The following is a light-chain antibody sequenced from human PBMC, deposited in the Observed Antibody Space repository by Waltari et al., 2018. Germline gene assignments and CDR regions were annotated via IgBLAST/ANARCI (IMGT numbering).Light chain of an antibody. V-gene: IGLV2-23*01. CDR2: EGN. CDR1: SRGVGHYNL. J-gene: IGLJ3*02. CDR3: SSYTGTTTPRV. Sequence: QSALTQPASVSGSPGQSIIISFTETSRGVGHYNLVPWYQQPPGKAPKVIIYEGNKRPSEVSNRFSGSKSGNTASLTISGLQAEDEADYYCSSYTGTTTPRVFGGGTKLTVL.